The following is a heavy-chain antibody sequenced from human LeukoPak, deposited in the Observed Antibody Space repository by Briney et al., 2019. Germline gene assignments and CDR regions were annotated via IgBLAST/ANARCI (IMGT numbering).Heavy chain of an antibody. CDR2: ISSSSSYI. CDR1: GFTFSSYS. CDR3: ARDEGEQLVRAGSDY. J-gene: IGHJ4*02. V-gene: IGHV3-21*01. Sequence: PGGSLRLSCAASGFTFSSYSMNWVRQAPGKGLEWVSSISSSSSYIYYADSVKGRFTISRDNAKNSLYLQMNSLRAEDTAVYHCARDEGEQLVRAGSDYWGQGTLVTVSS. D-gene: IGHD6-6*01.